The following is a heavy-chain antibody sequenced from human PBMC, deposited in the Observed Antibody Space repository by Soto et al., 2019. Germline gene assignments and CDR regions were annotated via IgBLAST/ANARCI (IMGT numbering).Heavy chain of an antibody. J-gene: IGHJ4*02. CDR2: IWYDGSNK. D-gene: IGHD3-9*01. V-gene: IGHV3-33*01. Sequence: GGSLRLSCAASGFTFSSYGMHWVRQAPGKGLEWVAVIWYDGSNKYYADSVKGRFTISRDNSKNTLYLQMNSLRAEDTAVYYCARGLRYFDWLFPGLDYWGQGTLVTVSS. CDR1: GFTFSSYG. CDR3: ARGLRYFDWLFPGLDY.